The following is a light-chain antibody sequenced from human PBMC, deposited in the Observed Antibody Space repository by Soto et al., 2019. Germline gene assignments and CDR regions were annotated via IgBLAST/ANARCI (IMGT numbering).Light chain of an antibody. J-gene: IGKJ5*01. Sequence: IVLTQSPGTLSLSPGETATLSCRASQSVSTTFLAWYQQKPVQAPRLLIHAASTRATGIPDRFSGSGSGTDFSLTISRLAPEDSAVYYCQHYGSSFITFGQGTRLE. CDR2: AAS. CDR3: QHYGSSFIT. CDR1: QSVSTTF. V-gene: IGKV3-20*01.